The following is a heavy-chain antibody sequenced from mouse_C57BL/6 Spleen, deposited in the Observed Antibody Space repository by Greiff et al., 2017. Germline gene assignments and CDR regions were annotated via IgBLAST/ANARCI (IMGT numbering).Heavy chain of an antibody. J-gene: IGHJ1*03. Sequence: QVQLKESGPGLVQPSQSLSITCTVSGFSLTSYGVHWVRQSPGKGLEWLGVIWRGGSTDYNAAFMSRLSITKDNSKSQVFFKMNSLQADDTAIYYCAKWDGSSYGYFDVWGTGTTVTVSS. CDR2: IWRGGST. CDR1: GFSLTSYG. V-gene: IGHV2-5*01. CDR3: AKWDGSSYGYFDV. D-gene: IGHD1-1*01.